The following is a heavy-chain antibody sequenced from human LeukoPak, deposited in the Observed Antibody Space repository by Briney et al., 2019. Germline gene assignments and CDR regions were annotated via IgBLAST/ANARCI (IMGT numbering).Heavy chain of an antibody. J-gene: IGHJ4*02. CDR1: GYTFTGYY. Sequence: ASVKVSCKASGYTFTGYYMHWVRQAPGQGLEGMGWINPNSGGRNYAQKFQGRVTMTRDTSISTAYMELSRLRSDDTAVYYCARGGKILGAAGYWGQGTLVTVSS. CDR2: INPNSGGR. D-gene: IGHD1-26*01. CDR3: ARGGKILGAAGY. V-gene: IGHV1-2*02.